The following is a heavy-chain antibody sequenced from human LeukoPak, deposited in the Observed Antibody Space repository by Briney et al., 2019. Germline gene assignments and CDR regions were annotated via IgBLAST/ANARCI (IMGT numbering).Heavy chain of an antibody. CDR3: TIIPNVILFTHYFEY. CDR1: GGVFTTYA. Sequence: ASVKASCKASGGVFTTYAISWVGQAPGQGLEWRGSIIPFLGTTNYAQKFQGRVTITADEPTRTAYMELTYVRSDDTAVYYCTIIPNVILFTHYFEYWGQGTLVTVSS. V-gene: IGHV1-69*11. J-gene: IGHJ4*02. CDR2: IIPFLGTT. D-gene: IGHD2-21*01.